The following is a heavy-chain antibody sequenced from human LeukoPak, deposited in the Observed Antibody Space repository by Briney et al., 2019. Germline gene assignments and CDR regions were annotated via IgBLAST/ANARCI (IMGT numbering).Heavy chain of an antibody. CDR1: GFTFSSYG. CDR2: IRYDGSNK. V-gene: IGHV3-30*02. CDR3: AKTTYYDFWSGSHFDY. D-gene: IGHD3-3*01. J-gene: IGHJ4*02. Sequence: PGGSLRLSCAASGFTFSSYGIHWVRQAPGKGLEWVAFIRYDGSNKYHADSVKGRFTISRDNSKNTVYLQMNSLRAEDTAVYFCAKTTYYDFWSGSHFDYWGQGTLVTVSS.